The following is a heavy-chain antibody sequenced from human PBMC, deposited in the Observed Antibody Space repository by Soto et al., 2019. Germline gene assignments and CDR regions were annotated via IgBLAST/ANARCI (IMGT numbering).Heavy chain of an antibody. J-gene: IGHJ2*01. Sequence: GGSLRLSCAASGFTFSSYAMSWVRQAPGKGLEWVSAISGSGGSTYYADSVKGRFTISRDNSKNTLYLQMNSLRAEDTAVYYCAKEDIVVVVAATYWYFDLWGRGTLVTVSS. CDR3: AKEDIVVVVAATYWYFDL. CDR1: GFTFSSYA. CDR2: ISGSGGST. D-gene: IGHD2-15*01. V-gene: IGHV3-23*01.